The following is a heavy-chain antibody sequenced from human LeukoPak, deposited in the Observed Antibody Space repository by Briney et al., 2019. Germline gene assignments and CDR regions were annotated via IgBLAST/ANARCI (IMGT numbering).Heavy chain of an antibody. CDR3: VGPPSGKDKRHDVLDV. J-gene: IGHJ3*01. D-gene: IGHD1-26*01. V-gene: IGHV1-46*01. Sequence: GDSVKVSCKASGYIFAGYYMRWVRQAPGQGLEWMGIVNPDGGSTSYARKFQGRVTMTRETSTSTVYMVLSSLRSEDTAVYYCVGPPSGKDKRHDVLDVWGQGTVVTVSS. CDR2: VNPDGGST. CDR1: GYIFAGYY.